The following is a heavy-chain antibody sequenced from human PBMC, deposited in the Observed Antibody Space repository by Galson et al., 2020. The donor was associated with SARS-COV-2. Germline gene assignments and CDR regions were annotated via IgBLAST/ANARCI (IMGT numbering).Heavy chain of an antibody. Sequence: GESLKISCAASGFTFSSYAMSWVRQAPGKGLEWVSAISGSGGSTYYADSVKGRFTISRDNSKNTLYLQMNSLRAEDTAVYYCAKDLPYSSWEFDYWGQGTLVTVSS. D-gene: IGHD6-6*01. CDR2: ISGSGGST. CDR3: AKDLPYSSWEFDY. V-gene: IGHV3-23*01. J-gene: IGHJ4*02. CDR1: GFTFSSYA.